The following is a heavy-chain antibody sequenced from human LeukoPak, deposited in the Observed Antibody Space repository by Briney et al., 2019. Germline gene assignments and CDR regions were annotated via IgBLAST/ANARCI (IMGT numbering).Heavy chain of an antibody. V-gene: IGHV3-30*18. D-gene: IGHD6-19*01. CDR3: AKPVAGTFVY. CDR2: ISYDGSNK. Sequence: GGSLRLSCAASGFTFSSYSMNWVRQAPGKGLEWVAVISYDGSNKYYADSVKGRFTISRDNSKNTLYLQMNSLRAEDTAVYYCAKPVAGTFVYWGQGTLVTVSS. J-gene: IGHJ4*02. CDR1: GFTFSSYS.